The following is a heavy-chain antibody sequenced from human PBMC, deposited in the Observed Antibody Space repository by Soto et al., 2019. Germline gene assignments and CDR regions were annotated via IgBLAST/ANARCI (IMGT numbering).Heavy chain of an antibody. CDR2: TYYRSKWYN. CDR1: GDIVSSNSAA. V-gene: IGHV6-1*01. CDR3: ARASSQQLGPTGFDP. J-gene: IGHJ5*02. D-gene: IGHD6-13*01. Sequence: SQTLSLTCAISGDIVSSNSAAWHWSSQSPSRGLEWLGRTYYRSKWYNDYAVSVKSRITINPDTSKNQFSLQLNSVTPEDTAVYYCARASSQQLGPTGFDPWGQGTLVTVSS.